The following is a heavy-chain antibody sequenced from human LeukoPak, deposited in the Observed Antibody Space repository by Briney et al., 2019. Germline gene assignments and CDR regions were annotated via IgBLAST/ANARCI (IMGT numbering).Heavy chain of an antibody. V-gene: IGHV3-30*18. CDR1: GFTFSSYG. J-gene: IGHJ5*02. CDR2: ISYDGSNK. CDR3: AKEHGSRAVDP. Sequence: GGSLRLSCAASGFTFSSYGMHWVRQAPGKGLEWVAVISYDGSNKYYADSVKGRFTISRDNSKNTLYLQMNSLRAEDTAVYYCAKEHGSRAVDPWGQGTLVTVSS. D-gene: IGHD3-10*01.